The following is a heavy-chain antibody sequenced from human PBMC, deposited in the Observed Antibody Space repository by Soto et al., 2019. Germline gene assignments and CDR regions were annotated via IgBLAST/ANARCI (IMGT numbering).Heavy chain of an antibody. J-gene: IGHJ4*02. Sequence: SQTLSLTCPVAEGSISRYYSSRNRQTPGKGLEWIGYIYYSGSTNYNPSLKSRVTMSVDTSKNHFSLKLISVTTADTAVYCCATERNPGRWIQPLYSWGQGNLVTVS. CDR2: IYYSGST. D-gene: IGHD2-2*03. CDR1: EGSISRYY. V-gene: IGHV4-59*01. CDR3: ATERNPGRWIQPLYS.